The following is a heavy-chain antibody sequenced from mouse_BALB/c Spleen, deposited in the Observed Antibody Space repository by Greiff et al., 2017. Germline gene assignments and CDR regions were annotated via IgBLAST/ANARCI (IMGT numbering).Heavy chain of an antibody. D-gene: IGHD2-1*01. V-gene: IGHV14-3*02. CDR3: VYGNYGDY. Sequence: QLQQSGAELVKPGASVKLSCTASGFNIKDTYMHWVKQRPEQGLEWIGRIDPANGNTKYDPKFQGKATITADTSSNTAYLQLSSLTSEDTAVYYCVYGNYGDYWGQGTSVTVSS. CDR2: IDPANGNT. J-gene: IGHJ4*01. CDR1: GFNIKDTY.